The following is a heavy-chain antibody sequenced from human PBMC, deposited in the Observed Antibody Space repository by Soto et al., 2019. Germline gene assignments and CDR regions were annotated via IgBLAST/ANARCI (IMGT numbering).Heavy chain of an antibody. J-gene: IGHJ4*02. D-gene: IGHD2-21*02. V-gene: IGHV4-39*01. Sequence: SETLSLTCTVSGGSINTYNLFWAWVRQPPGKSLEWIASIHYGGNAYYSPSLTTRATISRDTSKNRVSLELTSVTAADTAVYFFARVNVTLDLWGQGTLVTVSS. CDR1: GGSINTYNLF. CDR2: IHYGGNA. CDR3: ARVNVTLDL.